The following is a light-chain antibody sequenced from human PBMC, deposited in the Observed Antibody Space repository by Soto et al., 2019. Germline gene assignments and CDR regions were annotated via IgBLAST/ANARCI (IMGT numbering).Light chain of an antibody. CDR1: SSDVGGNDY. V-gene: IGLV2-14*01. CDR2: GVS. Sequence: QSALTQPASVSGSPGQSITISCTGSSSDVGGNDYVSWYQQYPGKAPKVLIYGVSNRPSGVSNRFSGFKSGNTASLTISGRQVEDEAYYHCSSYTTTSTTYVFGPGTQLTVL. J-gene: IGLJ1*01. CDR3: SSYTTTSTTYV.